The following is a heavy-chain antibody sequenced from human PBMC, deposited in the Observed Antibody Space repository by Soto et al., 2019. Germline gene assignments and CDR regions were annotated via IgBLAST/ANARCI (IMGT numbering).Heavy chain of an antibody. J-gene: IGHJ4*02. CDR3: ARNSTWYKAGYFDY. D-gene: IGHD6-13*01. CDR2: IYHSGST. V-gene: IGHV4-4*02. CDR1: GGSISSSNW. Sequence: QVQLQESGPGLVKPSGTLSLTCAVSGGSISSSNWWSWVRQPPGKGLEWIGEIYHSGSTNYNPSPKRRLTMSVDKSKIPFSLKLSSVTAADTAVDYCARNSTWYKAGYFDYWGQGALVTVSS.